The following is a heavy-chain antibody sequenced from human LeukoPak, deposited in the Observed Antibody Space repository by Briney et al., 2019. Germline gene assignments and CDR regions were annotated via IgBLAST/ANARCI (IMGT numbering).Heavy chain of an antibody. CDR1: GFTFSSYW. Sequence: PGGSLRLSCAASGFTFSSYWMSWVRQAPGKGREWVANIKQDGSEKYYVDSVKGRFTISRDNAKNSLYLQMNSLRAEDTAVYYCARDSYDSSGYSKFWGQGTLVTVSS. J-gene: IGHJ4*02. CDR3: ARDSYDSSGYSKF. CDR2: IKQDGSEK. V-gene: IGHV3-7*01. D-gene: IGHD3-22*01.